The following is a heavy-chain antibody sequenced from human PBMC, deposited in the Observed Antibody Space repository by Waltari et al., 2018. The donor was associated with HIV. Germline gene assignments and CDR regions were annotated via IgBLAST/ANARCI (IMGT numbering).Heavy chain of an antibody. CDR1: GYRFISYW. J-gene: IGHJ4*02. CDR3: VRLRVVLAATLIVDYFDY. V-gene: IGHV5-51*01. CDR2: IYPGDSDT. D-gene: IGHD2-15*01. Sequence: EVQLVQSGAQVKKTGESLKISCKGSGYRFISYWIGWVRQMPGKGLEWSGIIYPGDSDTRYCPSFQGQVTIAGDTSIGTVYVQWSSLKASDTAIYYCVRLRVVLAATLIVDYFDYWGQGTLVTVSS.